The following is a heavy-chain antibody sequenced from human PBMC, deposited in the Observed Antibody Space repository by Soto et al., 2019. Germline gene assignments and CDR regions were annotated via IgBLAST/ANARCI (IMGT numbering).Heavy chain of an antibody. V-gene: IGHV4-34*01. CDR2: INHSGST. CDR1: GGSFIGYY. D-gene: IGHD2-8*02. J-gene: IGHJ4*02. Sequence: SETLSLTCAVYGGSFIGYYWTWILQPPGTGLEWIGEINHSGSTNYNPSLKSRVTISVDTSKNQFSLKLTSVTAADTAVYYCERDKITGLFDYWGQGTLVTVSS. CDR3: ERDKITGLFDY.